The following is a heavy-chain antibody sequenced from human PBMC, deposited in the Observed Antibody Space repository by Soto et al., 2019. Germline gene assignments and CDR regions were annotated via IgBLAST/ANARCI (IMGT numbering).Heavy chain of an antibody. Sequence: EVQLVESGGGLVQPGGSLRLSCAASGFTVSSNYMSWVRQAPGKGLEWVSVIYSGDSTYYADSVKGRFTISRDNSKNPLYLQMNSLRAEDTAVYYCARAMITFGGVIGDAFDIWGQGTMVTVSS. D-gene: IGHD3-16*02. V-gene: IGHV3-66*01. CDR1: GFTVSSNY. CDR2: IYSGDST. CDR3: ARAMITFGGVIGDAFDI. J-gene: IGHJ3*02.